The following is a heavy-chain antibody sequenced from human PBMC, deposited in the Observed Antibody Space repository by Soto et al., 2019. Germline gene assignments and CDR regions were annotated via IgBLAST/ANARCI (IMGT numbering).Heavy chain of an antibody. CDR3: ARNILTGYSDY. CDR2: IYYSGST. V-gene: IGHV4-59*01. D-gene: IGHD3-9*01. J-gene: IGHJ4*02. Sequence: SETLSLTCTVSGGSISSYYWSWIRQPPGKGLEWIGYIYYSGSTNYNPSLKSRVTISVDTSKNQFSLKLSSVTAADTAVYYCARNILTGYSDYWGQGTLVTVSS. CDR1: GGSISSYY.